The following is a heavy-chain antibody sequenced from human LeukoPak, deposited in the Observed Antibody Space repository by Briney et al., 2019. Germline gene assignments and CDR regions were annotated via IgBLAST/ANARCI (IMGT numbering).Heavy chain of an antibody. D-gene: IGHD6-13*01. CDR3: ARVRQQLLFDY. CDR2: ISSSGSTI. Sequence: GGSLRLSCAASGFIVSQNYMSWVRQAPGKGLEWVSYISSSGSTIYYADSVKGRFTISRDNAKNSLYLQMNSLRAEDTAVYYCARVRQQLLFDYWGQGTLVTVSS. J-gene: IGHJ4*02. CDR1: GFIVSQNY. V-gene: IGHV3-11*04.